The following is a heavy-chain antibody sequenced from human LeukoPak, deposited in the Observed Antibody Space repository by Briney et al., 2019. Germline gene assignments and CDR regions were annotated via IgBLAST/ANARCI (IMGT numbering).Heavy chain of an antibody. Sequence: GGSLRLSCAASGFTFDDYAMHWVRQAPGKGLEWVSGISWNSGSIGYADSVKGRFTISRDNAKNSLYLQMNSLRAEDTALYYCAKEGLYKWELLRGVYFDYWGQGTLVTVSS. CDR1: GFTFDDYA. V-gene: IGHV3-9*01. J-gene: IGHJ4*02. CDR3: AKEGLYKWELLRGVYFDY. D-gene: IGHD1-26*01. CDR2: ISWNSGSI.